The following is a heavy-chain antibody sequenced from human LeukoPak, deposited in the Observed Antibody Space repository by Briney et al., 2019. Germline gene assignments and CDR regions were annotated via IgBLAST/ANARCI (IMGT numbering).Heavy chain of an antibody. V-gene: IGHV3-21*04. D-gene: IGHD3-16*01. CDR2: ISSSSSYI. CDR1: GFTFSSYS. CDR3: AKDLPRALWYFDY. J-gene: IGHJ4*02. Sequence: GGSLRLSCAASGFTFSSYSMNWVRQAPGKGLEWVSSISSSSSYIYYADSVKGRFTISRDNAKNSLYLQMNSLRAEDTAIYYCAKDLPRALWYFDYWGQGTLVSVSS.